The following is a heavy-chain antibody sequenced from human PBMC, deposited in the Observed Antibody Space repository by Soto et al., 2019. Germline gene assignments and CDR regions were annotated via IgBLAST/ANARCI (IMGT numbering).Heavy chain of an antibody. Sequence: PGGSLRLSCAASGFTFSSYAMSWVRQAPGKGLEWVSAISGSGGSTYYADSVKGRFTISRDNSKNTLYLQMNSLKAEDTAVYYCAKDGRPRGSGGYNHYYYGMDVWGKGTRVTVPS. D-gene: IGHD6-13*01. CDR2: ISGSGGST. CDR1: GFTFSSYA. CDR3: AKDGRPRGSGGYNHYYYGMDV. J-gene: IGHJ6*04. V-gene: IGHV3-23*01.